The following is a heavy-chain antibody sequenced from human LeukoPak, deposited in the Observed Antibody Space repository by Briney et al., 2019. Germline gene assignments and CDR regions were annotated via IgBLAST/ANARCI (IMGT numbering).Heavy chain of an antibody. CDR2: ISSSSSYI. CDR1: GFTFTSYS. CDR3: ARAMDPGDWFDP. V-gene: IGHV3-21*01. Sequence: GGSLRLSCAASGFTFTSYSMNWVRRAPGKGLEWVSSISSSSSYIYYADSVKGRFTISRDNAKNSLYLQMNSLRVEDTAVYYCARAMDPGDWFDPWGQGTLVTVSS. D-gene: IGHD3/OR15-3a*01. J-gene: IGHJ5*02.